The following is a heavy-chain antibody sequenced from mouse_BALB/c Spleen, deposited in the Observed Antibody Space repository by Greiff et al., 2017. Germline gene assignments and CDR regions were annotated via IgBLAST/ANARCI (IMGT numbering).Heavy chain of an antibody. CDR1: GFNIKDTY. CDR3: ARGIRRVFYFDY. J-gene: IGHJ2*01. V-gene: IGHV14-3*02. Sequence: LVESGAELVKPGASVKLSCTASGFNIKDTYMHWVKQRPEQGLEWIGRIDPANGNTKYDPKFQGKATITADTSSNTAYLQLSSLTSEDTAVYYCARGIRRVFYFDYWGQGTTLTVSS. CDR2: IDPANGNT.